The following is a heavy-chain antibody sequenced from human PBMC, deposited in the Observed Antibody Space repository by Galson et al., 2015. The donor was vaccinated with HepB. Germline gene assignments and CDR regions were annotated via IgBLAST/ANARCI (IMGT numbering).Heavy chain of an antibody. D-gene: IGHD1-7*01. CDR2: IYPGDSDT. CDR3: ARPGTVDRSSTGPDWYFDL. Sequence: QSGAEVKKPGESLKISCKGSGYSFTSYWIGWVRQMPGKGLEWMGIIYPGDSDTRYSPSFQGQVTISADKSISTAYLQWSSLKASDTAMYYCARPGTVDRSSTGPDWYFDLWGRGTLVTVSS. CDR1: GYSFTSYW. V-gene: IGHV5-51*01. J-gene: IGHJ2*01.